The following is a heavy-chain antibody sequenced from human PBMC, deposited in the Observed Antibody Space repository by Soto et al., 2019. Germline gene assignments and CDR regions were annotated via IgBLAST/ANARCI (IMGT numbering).Heavy chain of an antibody. V-gene: IGHV3-33*01. CDR1: GFTFSDYG. CDR2: IWFDGDNK. D-gene: IGHD6-19*01. CDR3: AREHSSTWYNGMDV. Sequence: QVQLVESGGGVVQPGRALRLSCVASGFTFSDYGMHWVRQAPGKGLEWVAAIWFDGDNKFYADSVKCRFTISRDNSKNTLFLQMNSLSGDDTAVYYCAREHSSTWYNGMDVWGQGTTVTVSS. J-gene: IGHJ6*02.